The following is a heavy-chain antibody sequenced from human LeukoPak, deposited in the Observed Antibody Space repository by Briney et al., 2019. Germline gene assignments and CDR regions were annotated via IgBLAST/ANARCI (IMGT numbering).Heavy chain of an antibody. CDR1: GFTSSSHA. D-gene: IGHD4/OR15-4a*01. Sequence: GGSLRLSCVVSGFTSSSHAMCWVRQAPGRGLEWVSYIDISGDSTSYADSVKGRFTISRDNSKNTLLLQMDSLRAEDSAIYYCANEIRPNDYWGQGTLVTVSS. J-gene: IGHJ4*02. CDR2: IDISGDST. CDR3: ANEIRPNDY. V-gene: IGHV3-23*05.